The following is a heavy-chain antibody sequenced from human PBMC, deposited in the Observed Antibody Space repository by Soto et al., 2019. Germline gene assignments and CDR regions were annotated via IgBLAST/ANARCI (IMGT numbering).Heavy chain of an antibody. V-gene: IGHV1-69*05. CDR3: ARVMLGMVYAIPFVFDY. Sequence: SVKVSCKASGGTFSSYAISWVRQAPGQGLEWMGGIIPIFGTANYAQKFQGRVTMTTDTSTSTAYMELRSLRSDDTAVYYCARVMLGMVYAIPFVFDYWGQGTLVTVSS. CDR1: GGTFSSYA. CDR2: IIPIFGTA. J-gene: IGHJ4*02. D-gene: IGHD2-8*01.